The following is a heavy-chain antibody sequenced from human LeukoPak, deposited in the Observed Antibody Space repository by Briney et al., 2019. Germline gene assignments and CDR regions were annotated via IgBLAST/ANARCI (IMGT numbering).Heavy chain of an antibody. V-gene: IGHV4-34*01. J-gene: IGHJ4*02. CDR3: ARYSGSYYGY. D-gene: IGHD1-26*01. Sequence: SETLSLTCAVYGGSFSGYYWSWIRQPPGKGLEWIGEINHSGSTNYNPSLKSRVTISVDTSKNQFPLKLSSVTAADTAVYYCARYSGSYYGYWGQGTLVTVSS. CDR2: INHSGST. CDR1: GGSFSGYY.